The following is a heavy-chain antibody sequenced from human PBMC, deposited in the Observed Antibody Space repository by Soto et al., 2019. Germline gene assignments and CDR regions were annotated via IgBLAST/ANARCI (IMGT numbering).Heavy chain of an antibody. D-gene: IGHD3-16*02. CDR2: IHPNGRT. CDR1: CYSIANGNN. J-gene: IGHJ5*02. Sequence: PSATRSLTRDVSCYSIANGNNLGWIRQPPVKGLECIGSIHPNGRTYYNPSLKSRVTISLDPSSKAISLRLTSVTAADSAIYYCARTRLIVYTSIPDDYDLWGRGTLVTVSS. V-gene: IGHV4-38-2*01. CDR3: ARTRLIVYTSIPDDYDL.